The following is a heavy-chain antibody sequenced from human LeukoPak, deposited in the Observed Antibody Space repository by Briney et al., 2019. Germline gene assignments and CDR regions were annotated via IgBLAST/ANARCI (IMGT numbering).Heavy chain of an antibody. Sequence: GRSMRPSSAASGFTSSDFWMNWVRPAPGRVREWVASTKQDGGERYYVDSVKGRFSISRDNAKNSLHLQMNSLRAEDTAVYYCARDHTVDGLVFDYWGQGILVTVSS. J-gene: IGHJ4*02. CDR3: ARDHTVDGLVFDY. D-gene: IGHD6-19*01. CDR1: GFTSSDFW. CDR2: TKQDGGER. V-gene: IGHV3-7*01.